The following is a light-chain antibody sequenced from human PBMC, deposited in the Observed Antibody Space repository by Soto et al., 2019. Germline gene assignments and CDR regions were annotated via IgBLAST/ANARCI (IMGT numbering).Light chain of an antibody. CDR1: QGVSSY. CDR2: DAS. CDR3: QQRSYWVT. Sequence: EIVLTQSPATLSLSPGERATLSCRASQGVSSYLAWYQQKPGQAPRLLIYDASNRATGIPARFSGSWSGTDFTLTISILEPEDVAGYYCQQRSYWVTFGSGTNVDIK. J-gene: IGKJ3*01. V-gene: IGKV3-11*01.